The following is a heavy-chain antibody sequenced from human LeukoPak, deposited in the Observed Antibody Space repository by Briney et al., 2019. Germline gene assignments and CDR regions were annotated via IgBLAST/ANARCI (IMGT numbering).Heavy chain of an antibody. D-gene: IGHD6-19*01. Sequence: ASVKVSRKASGYTFTGYYMHWVRQAPGQGLEWMGRINPNSGGTNYAQRFQGRVTMTRDTSISTAYMELSRLRSDDTAVYYCVPTGYSSGFQGPYYFDYWGQGTLVTVSS. CDR1: GYTFTGYY. J-gene: IGHJ4*02. V-gene: IGHV1-2*06. CDR2: INPNSGGT. CDR3: VPTGYSSGFQGPYYFDY.